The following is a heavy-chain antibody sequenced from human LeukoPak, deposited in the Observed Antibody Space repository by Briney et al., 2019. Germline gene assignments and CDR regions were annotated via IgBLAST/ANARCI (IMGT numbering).Heavy chain of an antibody. Sequence: GGSLRLSCAASGFTFSRYGMHWVREAPGKGVEGVAVISYDGTNKYYAASVKGRFTISRANSKTPLYLQMNSLRAEDTAVYYCAKDRAMVRTLDVCGQGTTVTVSS. D-gene: IGHD3-10*01. CDR2: ISYDGTNK. CDR3: AKDRAMVRTLDV. J-gene: IGHJ6*02. V-gene: IGHV3-30*18. CDR1: GFTFSRYG.